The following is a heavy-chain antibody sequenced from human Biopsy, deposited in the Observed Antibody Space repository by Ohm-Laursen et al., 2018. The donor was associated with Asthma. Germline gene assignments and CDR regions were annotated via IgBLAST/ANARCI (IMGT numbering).Heavy chain of an antibody. CDR2: IYYSGRT. J-gene: IGHJ2*01. CDR3: ARAVSSSSYWYFDL. Sequence: TLSLTCIVSGDAMSTSGSYWGWIRQSPGKGLEWIGSIYYSGRTYYNPSLESRVTISADTSKNHFSLKVTSVTAADTAVYYYARAVSSSSYWYFDLWGRGDLVTVSS. V-gene: IGHV4-39*02. CDR1: GDAMSTSGSY. D-gene: IGHD6-6*01.